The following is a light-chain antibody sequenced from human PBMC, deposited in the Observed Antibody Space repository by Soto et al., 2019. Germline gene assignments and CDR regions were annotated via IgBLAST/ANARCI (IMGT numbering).Light chain of an antibody. J-gene: IGKJ1*01. Sequence: DIQMTQSPSTLSASVGDRVTITCRASQSINNWLAWYQQKPGKAPKLLIYAASNVESGVPSRFSGSGSGTEFTLAISSLQPDDFATYYCQQYSTYPWTFGQGTKVEIK. CDR1: QSINNW. V-gene: IGKV1-5*01. CDR3: QQYSTYPWT. CDR2: AAS.